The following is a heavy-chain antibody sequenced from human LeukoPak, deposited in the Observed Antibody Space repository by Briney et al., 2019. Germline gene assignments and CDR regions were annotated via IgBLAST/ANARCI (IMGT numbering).Heavy chain of an antibody. Sequence: PGGSLRLSCAASGFTFNNYGMHWVRQAPGKGLQWVAFIQYDGNNKYYADPVRGRFTISRDSSKNTLYLQMNSLRGEDTAVYYCAKGSSGLFDYWGQGTLVTVSS. J-gene: IGHJ4*02. CDR2: IQYDGNNK. CDR1: GFTFNNYG. D-gene: IGHD6-19*01. V-gene: IGHV3-30*02. CDR3: AKGSSGLFDY.